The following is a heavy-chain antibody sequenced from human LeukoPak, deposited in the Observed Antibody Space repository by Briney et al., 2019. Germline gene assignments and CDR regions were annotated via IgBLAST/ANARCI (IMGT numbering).Heavy chain of an antibody. V-gene: IGHV3-48*03. J-gene: IGHJ6*04. CDR2: ISSSGSTI. CDR1: GFTFSSYE. Sequence: GGSLRLSCAASGFTFSSYEMNWVRQAPGKGLEWVSYISSSGSTIYYADSVKGRFTISRDNAKNSLYLQMNSLRAEDTAVYYCAKLGITMIGGVWGKGTTVTVSS. D-gene: IGHD3-10*02. CDR3: AKLGITMIGGV.